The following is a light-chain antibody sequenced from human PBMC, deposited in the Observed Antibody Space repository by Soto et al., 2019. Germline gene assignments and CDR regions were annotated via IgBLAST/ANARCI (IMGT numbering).Light chain of an antibody. J-gene: IGKJ1*01. CDR3: LQHNTYPRT. CDR2: AAS. V-gene: IGKV1-17*01. CDR1: QGIRND. Sequence: DIQMTQSPSSLSASVGDRVTITCRASQGIRNDLAWYQQKPRKATKRLIYAASSLQSGGPSRFSGSGSGTDFTLTISSLQPEDFATYYGLQHNTYPRTFGQGTKVEIK.